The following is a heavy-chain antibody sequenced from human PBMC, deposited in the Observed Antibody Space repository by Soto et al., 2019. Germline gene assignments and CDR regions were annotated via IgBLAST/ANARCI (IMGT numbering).Heavy chain of an antibody. CDR1: GFTFSSYW. Sequence: GGSLRLSCAASGFTFSSYWMHWVRQAPGKGLVWVSRINSDGSSTSYADSVKGRFTISRDNAKNTLYLQMNSLRAEDTAVYYCVRVLRPYYYGSGSYYPFNYWGQGTLVTVSS. J-gene: IGHJ4*02. CDR3: VRVLRPYYYGSGSYYPFNY. CDR2: INSDGSST. V-gene: IGHV3-74*01. D-gene: IGHD3-10*01.